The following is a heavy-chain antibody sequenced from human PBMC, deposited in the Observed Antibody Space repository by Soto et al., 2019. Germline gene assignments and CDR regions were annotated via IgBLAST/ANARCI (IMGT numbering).Heavy chain of an antibody. J-gene: IGHJ5*02. CDR3: AIDTGLRRGHVYFDP. V-gene: IGHV1-24*01. CDR1: GYSLTEYS. D-gene: IGHD3-10*01. Sequence: QVQLIQSGAEVKKPGASVRVSCKVSGYSLTEYSMHWVRQAPGKGLEWMGGFDLGGGQTIYAQQFQGRVSMTEDTSTDTAYMELSSLRSNDTAVYYCAIDTGLRRGHVYFDPWGQGTLVSVST. CDR2: FDLGGGQT.